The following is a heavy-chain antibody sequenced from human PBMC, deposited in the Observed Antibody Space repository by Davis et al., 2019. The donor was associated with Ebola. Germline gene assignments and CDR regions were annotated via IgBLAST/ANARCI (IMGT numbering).Heavy chain of an antibody. CDR3: AKGPSRGSLDY. J-gene: IGHJ4*02. D-gene: IGHD5-12*01. CDR1: GFTFSKHP. Sequence: PGGSLRLSCAASGFTFSKHPMTWVRQAPGRGLEWVSTISGTSGITYVANSLKGRFFISRDNRVNTVDLQMNSLRVEDTAIYFCAKGPSRGSLDYWGQGVLVTVSS. V-gene: IGHV3-23*01. CDR2: ISGTSGIT.